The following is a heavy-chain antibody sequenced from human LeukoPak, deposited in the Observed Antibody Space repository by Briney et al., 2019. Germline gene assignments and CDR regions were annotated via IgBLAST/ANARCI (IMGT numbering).Heavy chain of an antibody. J-gene: IGHJ4*02. D-gene: IGHD1-26*01. V-gene: IGHV5-51*01. CDR1: SYNSTSYR. CDR2: IYPGDSGT. CDR3: AIRTGGADSDY. Sequence: GESLKISSKASSYNSTSYRICWVRQMPGKGLEWMGIIYPGDSGTRYSPSFEGQVTISADMSIRTAYLQWSSLKASDTAMYYCAIRTGGADSDYWGQGTLVTVSS.